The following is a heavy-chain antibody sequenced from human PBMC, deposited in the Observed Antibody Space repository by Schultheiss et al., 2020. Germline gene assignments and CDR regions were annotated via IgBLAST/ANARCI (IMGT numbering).Heavy chain of an antibody. Sequence: VKVSCKASGYTFTSYGISWVRQAPGQGLEWMGWISAYNGNTNYEQKLQGRVTMTTDTSTSTAYMELRSLRSDDTAVYYCARGDYCSGGSCYVYWHFDLWGRGTMVTVSS. CDR3: ARGDYCSGGSCYVYWHFDL. CDR2: ISAYNGNT. D-gene: IGHD2-15*01. CDR1: GYTFTSYG. V-gene: IGHV1-18*01. J-gene: IGHJ2*01.